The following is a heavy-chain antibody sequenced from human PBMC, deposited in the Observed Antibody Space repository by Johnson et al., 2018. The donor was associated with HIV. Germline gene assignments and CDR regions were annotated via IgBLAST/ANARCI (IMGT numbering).Heavy chain of an antibody. V-gene: IGHV3-66*01. D-gene: IGHD3-10*01. J-gene: IGHJ3*02. Sequence: VQLVESGGGLVKPGGSLRLSCAASGFTFSSNYMSWVRQAPGKGLEWVSVIYSGGSTYYADSVKGRFTISRDNSKNTLHLQMNSLRAEDTAVYYCAREGQEFNDAFDIWGQGTMVTVSS. CDR1: GFTFSSNY. CDR2: IYSGGST. CDR3: AREGQEFNDAFDI.